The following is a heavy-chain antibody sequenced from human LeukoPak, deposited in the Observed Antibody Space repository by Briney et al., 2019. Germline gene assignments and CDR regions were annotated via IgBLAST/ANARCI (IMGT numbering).Heavy chain of an antibody. CDR1: GGSVSDYY. CDR3: ARDAFVYYYDSSGHNDAFDI. Sequence: SEALSLTCTISGGSVSDYYWSWIRQSPGKGLEWIGYIYHTGSTSYSPSLKSRVTISADTSQNQFSLKLSSVTAADTAVYYCARDAFVYYYDSSGHNDAFDIWGQGTMVTVSS. CDR2: IYHTGST. J-gene: IGHJ3*02. V-gene: IGHV4-59*02. D-gene: IGHD3-22*01.